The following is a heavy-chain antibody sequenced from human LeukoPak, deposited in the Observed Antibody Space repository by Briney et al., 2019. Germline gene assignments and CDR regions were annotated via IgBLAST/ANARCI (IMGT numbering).Heavy chain of an antibody. V-gene: IGHV4-39*01. D-gene: IGHD2-21*02. CDR1: VGSIGISSYY. Sequence: SETLSLTCTVSVGSIGISSYYWGWIRQPPGRGLEWIGSIYYSGSTYYNPSLKSRVTISVDTSKNQFSLKLSSVTAADTAVYYCASGDLEFDYWGQGTLVTVSS. CDR2: IYYSGST. J-gene: IGHJ4*02. CDR3: ASGDLEFDY.